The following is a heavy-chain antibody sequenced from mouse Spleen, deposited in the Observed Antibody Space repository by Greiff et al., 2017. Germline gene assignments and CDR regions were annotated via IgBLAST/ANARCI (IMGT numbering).Heavy chain of an antibody. D-gene: IGHD2-14*01. Sequence: EVKLMESGGGLVQPGGSLKLSCAASGFTFSDYYMYWVRQTPEKRLEWVAYISNGGGSTYYPDTVKGRFTISRDNAKNTLYLQMSRLKSEDTAMYYCARHIGWEGYFDYWGQGTTLTVSS. CDR1: GFTFSDYY. V-gene: IGHV5-12*01. CDR3: ARHIGWEGYFDY. J-gene: IGHJ2*01. CDR2: ISNGGGST.